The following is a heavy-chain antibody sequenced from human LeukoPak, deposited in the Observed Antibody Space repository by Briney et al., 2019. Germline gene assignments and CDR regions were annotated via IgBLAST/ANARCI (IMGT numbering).Heavy chain of an antibody. CDR3: ARLMIDWGHSDY. D-gene: IGHD3-22*01. J-gene: IGHJ4*02. CDR2: ISAYNGNT. V-gene: IGHV1-18*01. CDR1: GCTFTSYG. Sequence: ASVKVSCKASGCTFTSYGISWVRQAPGQGLEWMGWISAYNGNTNYAQKLQGRVTMTTDTSTSTAYMELRSLRSDDTAVYYCARLMIDWGHSDYWGQGTLVTVSS.